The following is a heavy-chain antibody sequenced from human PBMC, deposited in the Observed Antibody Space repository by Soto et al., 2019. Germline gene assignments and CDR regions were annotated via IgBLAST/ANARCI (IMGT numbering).Heavy chain of an antibody. CDR3: ARDGGCSGASCYGWFDP. V-gene: IGHV4-4*02. J-gene: IGHJ5*02. D-gene: IGHD2-15*01. CDR1: GGSISSSNW. Sequence: LSLTCAVSGGSISSSNWWSWVRQPPGKGLEWIGEIYHSGSTNYNPSLKSRVTISVDKSKNQFSLKLSSVTAADTAVYYCARDGGCSGASCYGWFDPWGQGTLVTVSS. CDR2: IYHSGST.